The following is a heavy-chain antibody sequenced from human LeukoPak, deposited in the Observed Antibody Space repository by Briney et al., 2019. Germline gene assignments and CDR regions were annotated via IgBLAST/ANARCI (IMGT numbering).Heavy chain of an antibody. CDR2: IKHDGSEK. J-gene: IGHJ4*02. CDR1: GFIFTNYF. D-gene: IGHD3-3*01. Sequence: PGGSLRLPCAASGFIFTNYFMSWVRQAPGKGLEWVASIKHDGSEKYYVDSVRGRFTISRDNTMNSLYLQMSSLRAEDTAVYYCATDRGWRTSGYYLYYFEYWGQGTLVIFSS. CDR3: ATDRGWRTSGYYLYYFEY. V-gene: IGHV3-7*01.